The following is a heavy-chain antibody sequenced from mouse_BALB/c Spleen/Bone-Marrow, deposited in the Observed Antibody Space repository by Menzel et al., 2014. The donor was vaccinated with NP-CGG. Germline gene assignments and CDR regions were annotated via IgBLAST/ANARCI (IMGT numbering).Heavy chain of an antibody. Sequence: QVTLKVSGAELVKPGASVKLSCKASGYTFTSYWMHWVKQRPGQGLEWIGEINPSNGRTNYNEKFKSKATLTVDKSSSTAYMQLSSLTSEDSAVYYCASYYGNYAYWGQGTLVTVSA. CDR2: INPSNGRT. CDR3: ASYYGNYAY. V-gene: IGHV1S81*02. J-gene: IGHJ3*01. CDR1: GYTFTSYW. D-gene: IGHD2-1*01.